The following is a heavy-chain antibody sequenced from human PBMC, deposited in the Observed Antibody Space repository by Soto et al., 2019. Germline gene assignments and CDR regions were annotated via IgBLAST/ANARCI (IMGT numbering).Heavy chain of an antibody. D-gene: IGHD2-2*03. CDR1: GYIFVNYG. J-gene: IGHJ6*04. V-gene: IGHV1-18*01. CDR3: VLVDIYFTPPPKDA. CDR2: ISPYTGNT. Sequence: QVQLVQSGDEVKKPGASVKVSCKASGYIFVNYGIAWVRQAPGQGLEWMGWISPYTGNTHSATKVQGRLTMTTDTPPSKAYRVRGSLPPNETAVYCCVLVDIYFTPPPKDAWDKGPTVTFSP.